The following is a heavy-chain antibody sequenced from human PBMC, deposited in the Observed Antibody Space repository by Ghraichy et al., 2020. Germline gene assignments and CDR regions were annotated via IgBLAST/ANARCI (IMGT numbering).Heavy chain of an antibody. J-gene: IGHJ5*02. CDR3: ARLRYSSGWNWFDP. V-gene: IGHV4-59*08. D-gene: IGHD6-19*01. CDR2: IYNSGST. Sequence: SETLSLTCTVSGGSISSYYWSWIRQPPGKGLEWIGYIYNSGSTNYNPSLKSRVTISVDTSKNHFSLKLSSVTAPDTAVYYCARLRYSSGWNWFDPWGQGALLA. CDR1: GGSISSYY.